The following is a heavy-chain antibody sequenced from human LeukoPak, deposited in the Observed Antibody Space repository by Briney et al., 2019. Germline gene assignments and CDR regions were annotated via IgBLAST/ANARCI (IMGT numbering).Heavy chain of an antibody. V-gene: IGHV1-18*01. CDR2: ISAYNGNT. CDR1: GYTFTSYG. D-gene: IGHD6-13*01. Sequence: ASVKVSCKASGYTFTSYGISWVRQAPGQGLAWMGWISAYNGNTNYAQKLQGRVTMTTDTSTSTAYMELRSLRSDDTAVYYCARDRQQLVWRYYYYYGMDVWGQGTTVTVSS. J-gene: IGHJ6*02. CDR3: ARDRQQLVWRYYYYYGMDV.